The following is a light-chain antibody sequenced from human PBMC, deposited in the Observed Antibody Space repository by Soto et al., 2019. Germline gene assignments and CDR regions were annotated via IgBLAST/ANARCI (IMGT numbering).Light chain of an antibody. V-gene: IGLV2-14*01. CDR1: SSDVGGYNY. CDR3: SSYTSSSTYV. Sequence: QSVLTQPASVSGSPGQSIAISCIGSSSDVGGYNYVSWRQQHPGKAPKVVIYDVSNRPSGVSDRFSGSKSGNTASLTISGLQAEDEADYYCSSYTSSSTYVFGTGTKLTVL. J-gene: IGLJ1*01. CDR2: DVS.